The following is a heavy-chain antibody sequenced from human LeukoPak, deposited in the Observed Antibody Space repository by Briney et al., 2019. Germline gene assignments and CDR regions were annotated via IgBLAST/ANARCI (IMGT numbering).Heavy chain of an antibody. D-gene: IGHD6-13*01. Sequence: GRYLRLSCTASGFTFGDYSMRWVRQAPGKGLEWVGFIRSKAYGRTTEYAASVKGRFTISRDDATSIAYLQMNSLKTEDTAVYYCTRAGGSSWQYYYYGMDVWGQGTTVTVSS. V-gene: IGHV3-49*04. J-gene: IGHJ6*02. CDR2: IRSKAYGRTT. CDR1: GFTFGDYS. CDR3: TRAGGSSWQYYYYGMDV.